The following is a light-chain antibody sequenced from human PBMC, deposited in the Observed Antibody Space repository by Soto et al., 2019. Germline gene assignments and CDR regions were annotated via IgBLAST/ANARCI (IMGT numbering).Light chain of an antibody. V-gene: IGLV2-14*01. CDR2: GVN. CDR1: SSDVTGYNS. CDR3: FSDRSTTDRV. Sequence: QSALTQPASVSGSPGQSVTISCTGTSSDVTGYNSVSWYQQHPGKGPKLIIYGVNNRPSGVSDRFCGSKSGNTASLTISGLQAEDEAHYYCFSDRSTTDRVFGGGTKVTVL. J-gene: IGLJ2*01.